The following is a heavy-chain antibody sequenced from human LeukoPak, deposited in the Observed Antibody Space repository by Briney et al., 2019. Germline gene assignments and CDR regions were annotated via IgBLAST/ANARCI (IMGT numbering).Heavy chain of an antibody. J-gene: IGHJ3*02. CDR3: ARDDYGSGSYYNVMGDI. D-gene: IGHD3-10*01. V-gene: IGHV1-2*02. CDR2: INPNSGGT. CDR1: GYTFTGYY. Sequence: ASVKVSCKASGYTFTGYYMHWVRQAPGQGLEWMGWINPNSGGTNYAQKFQGRVTMTRDTSISTAYMELSRLRSDHTAVYYCARDDYGSGSYYNVMGDIWGQGTMVTVSS.